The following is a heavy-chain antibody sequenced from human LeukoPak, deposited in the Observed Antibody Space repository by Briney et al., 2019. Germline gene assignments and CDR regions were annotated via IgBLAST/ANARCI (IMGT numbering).Heavy chain of an antibody. J-gene: IGHJ4*02. CDR1: GGSIRTYY. V-gene: IGHV4-59*08. CDR3: ARRGFYGDYVDY. CDR2: IYYSGST. D-gene: IGHD4-17*01. Sequence: SETLSLTCTVSGGSIRTYYWSWIRQPPGKGLEWIGYIYYSGSTYYNPSLKSRVTISVDTSKNQFSLKLSSVTAADTAVYYCARRGFYGDYVDYWGQGILVTVSS.